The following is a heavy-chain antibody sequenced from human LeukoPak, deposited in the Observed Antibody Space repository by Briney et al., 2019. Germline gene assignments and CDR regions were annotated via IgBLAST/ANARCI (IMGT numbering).Heavy chain of an antibody. Sequence: PGGSLRLSCAASGFTFNSYSMIWVRQAPGKGLEWVSSISSSSSYIYYADSVKGRFTISRDNAKSSLYLQMNSLRAEDTALYYCARAYGKWNDVYFYAFDLWGQGTMVTVSS. D-gene: IGHD1-20*01. CDR3: ARAYGKWNDVYFYAFDL. CDR2: ISSSSSYI. CDR1: GFTFNSYS. J-gene: IGHJ3*01. V-gene: IGHV3-21*04.